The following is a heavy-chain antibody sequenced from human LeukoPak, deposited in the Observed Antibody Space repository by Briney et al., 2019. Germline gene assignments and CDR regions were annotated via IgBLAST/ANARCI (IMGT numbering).Heavy chain of an antibody. Sequence: ASVKVSCKGSGYTITSYGISWVRQAPGQGFEWRGRISAYNGNTNYAQKLQGRVTMTTDTSTSTAYMELRSLRSDDTAVYYCARDQDGIVVVPAAMPMDVWGQGTTVTVSS. J-gene: IGHJ6*02. CDR1: GYTITSYG. D-gene: IGHD2-2*01. CDR2: ISAYNGNT. CDR3: ARDQDGIVVVPAAMPMDV. V-gene: IGHV1-18*01.